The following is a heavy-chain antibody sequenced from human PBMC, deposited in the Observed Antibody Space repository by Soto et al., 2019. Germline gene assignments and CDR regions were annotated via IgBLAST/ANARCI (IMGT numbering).Heavy chain of an antibody. Sequence: PLQETGPGLVKPSETLSLTCTVSGSSISRSYWSCIRQSPEKGLELIEYVYHTGATNYDTSLKGLVTISLDTYTCQFSLNLTSQTTAETAVYFCARGVNRYSRVAAGGGGFDYFGQGSLVNASS. CDR2: VYHTGAT. CDR3: ARGVNRYSRVAAGGGGFDY. D-gene: IGHD1-26*01. J-gene: IGHJ4*02. V-gene: IGHV4-59*01. CDR1: GSSISRSY.